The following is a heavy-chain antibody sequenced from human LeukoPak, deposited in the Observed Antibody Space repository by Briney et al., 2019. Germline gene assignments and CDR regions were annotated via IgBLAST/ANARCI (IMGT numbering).Heavy chain of an antibody. CDR3: ASEDWYYYDSSGYYRFDY. V-gene: IGHV4-4*07. Sequence: SETLSLTCTVSGGSISSYYWSWVRHPAGKGLEWIGRIYTSGSTNYNPSLKSRVTMSVDTSKNQFSLKLSSVTAADTAVYYCASEDWYYYDSSGYYRFDYWGQGTLVTVSS. CDR1: GGSISSYY. CDR2: IYTSGST. J-gene: IGHJ4*02. D-gene: IGHD3-22*01.